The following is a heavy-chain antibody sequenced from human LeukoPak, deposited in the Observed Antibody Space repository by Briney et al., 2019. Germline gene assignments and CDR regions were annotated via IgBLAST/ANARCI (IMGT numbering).Heavy chain of an antibody. J-gene: IGHJ6*03. D-gene: IGHD1-26*01. Sequence: GGSLRLSCAVSGFSFDDYAMHWVRQAPGKGLEWVSGISWNSGSIGYAESVKGRFTISRDNAKNSLYLQMNSLRAEDTAVYYCARDSGSYYYYMDVWGKGTTVTVSS. CDR1: GFSFDDYA. V-gene: IGHV3-9*01. CDR3: ARDSGSYYYYMDV. CDR2: ISWNSGSI.